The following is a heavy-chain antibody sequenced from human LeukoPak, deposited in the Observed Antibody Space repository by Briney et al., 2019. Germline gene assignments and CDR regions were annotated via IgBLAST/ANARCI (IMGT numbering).Heavy chain of an antibody. J-gene: IGHJ4*02. V-gene: IGHV3-48*04. D-gene: IGHD4-23*01. CDR2: ISSSSSSI. Sequence: GGSLRLSCAASGFTFSRYSMNWVRQAPGKGLEWVSYISSSSSSIKYADSVKGRFTISRDNAKNSLYLQMNSLRAEDTAVYYCARDLTVAYRPNDYWGQGTLVTVSS. CDR1: GFTFSRYS. CDR3: ARDLTVAYRPNDY.